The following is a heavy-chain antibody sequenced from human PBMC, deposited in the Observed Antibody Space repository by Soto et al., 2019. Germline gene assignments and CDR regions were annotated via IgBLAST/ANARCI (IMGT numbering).Heavy chain of an antibody. Sequence: SSETLSLTCTVSGGSISSYYWSWIRQPPGKGLEWIGYIYYSGSTNYNPSLKSRVTISVDTSKNQFSLKLSSVTAADTAVYYCARTRSTVTDSYYFDYWGQGTLVTVSS. J-gene: IGHJ4*02. CDR2: IYYSGST. CDR1: GGSISSYY. CDR3: ARTRSTVTDSYYFDY. D-gene: IGHD4-17*01. V-gene: IGHV4-59*08.